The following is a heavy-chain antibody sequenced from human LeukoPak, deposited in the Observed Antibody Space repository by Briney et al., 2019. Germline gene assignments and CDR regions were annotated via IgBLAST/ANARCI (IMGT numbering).Heavy chain of an antibody. CDR1: GFTFSSYE. D-gene: IGHD3-22*01. CDR2: ISSSGSTI. Sequence: PGGSLRLSCAASGFTFSSYEMNWVRQAPGKGLEWVSYISSSGSTIYYADSVKGRFTISRDNAKNSLYLQMNSLRAEDTAVYYCARVFSYYYDSSGYLNWGQGTQVTVSS. CDR3: ARVFSYYYDSSGYLN. J-gene: IGHJ4*02. V-gene: IGHV3-48*03.